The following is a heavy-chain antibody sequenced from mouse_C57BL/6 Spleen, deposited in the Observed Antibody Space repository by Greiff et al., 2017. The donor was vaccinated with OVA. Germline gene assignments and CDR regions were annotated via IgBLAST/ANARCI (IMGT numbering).Heavy chain of an antibody. V-gene: IGHV1-18*01. CDR3: AREDGKYAWFAY. Sequence: EVAMRRAVPELVNPIAPVKIPCKASGYTFTDYNMDWVKQSHGKSLEWIGDINPNNGGTIYNQKFKGKATLTVDKSSSTAYIERRSLTSEDTADYYSAREDGKYAWFAYWGKGTLVTVSA. D-gene: IGHD2-1*01. CDR2: INPNNGGT. J-gene: IGHJ3*01. CDR1: GYTFTDYN.